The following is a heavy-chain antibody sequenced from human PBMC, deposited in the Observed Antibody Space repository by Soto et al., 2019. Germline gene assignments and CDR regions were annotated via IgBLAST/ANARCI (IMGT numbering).Heavy chain of an antibody. D-gene: IGHD1-7*01. V-gene: IGHV6-1*01. CDR1: GDSVSSNSAA. J-gene: IGHJ6*03. CDR2: TYYRARWYY. CDR3: AGTTSHYWYYMDV. Sequence: SQTLSLTCVISGDSVSSNSAAWNWIRQSPSRGLEWLGRTYYRARWYYDYAVSVRSRITINPDTSKNQFSLQLTSVTPEDTAVYYCAGTTSHYWYYMDVWGKGTTVTVSS.